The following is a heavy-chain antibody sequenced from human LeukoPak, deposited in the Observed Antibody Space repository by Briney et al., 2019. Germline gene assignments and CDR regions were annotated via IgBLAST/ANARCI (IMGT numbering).Heavy chain of an antibody. CDR2: MKQSGTP. V-gene: IGHV4-34*01. CDR3: ARHVGYCSSTSCYRWDYYYYMDV. D-gene: IGHD2-2*01. J-gene: IGHJ6*03. CDR1: GGSFSAFH. Sequence: SETLSLTCAVYGGSFSAFHWNWIRQSPAKGLEWLGEMKQSGTPRYNPSLKSRVTISVDTSKNQFSLKLSSVTAADTAVYYCARHVGYCSSTSCYRWDYYYYMDVWGKGTTVTVSS.